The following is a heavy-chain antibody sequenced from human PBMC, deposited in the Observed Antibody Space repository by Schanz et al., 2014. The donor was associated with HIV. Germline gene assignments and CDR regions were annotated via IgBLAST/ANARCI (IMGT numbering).Heavy chain of an antibody. V-gene: IGHV1-69*06. CDR1: GGTFMTYA. CDR3: ARDRRALGVSYYYYGLDV. D-gene: IGHD3-10*01. CDR2: IIPVFGTT. Sequence: QVQLVQSGAEVQKPGSSVTVSCKASGGTFMTYAISWVRQAPGQGLEWMGGIIPVFGTTNYAQNVQGRVTVTTDTSTSTAYMELRSLRSDDTAVYYCARDRRALGVSYYYYGLDVWGQGTTVTVS. J-gene: IGHJ6*02.